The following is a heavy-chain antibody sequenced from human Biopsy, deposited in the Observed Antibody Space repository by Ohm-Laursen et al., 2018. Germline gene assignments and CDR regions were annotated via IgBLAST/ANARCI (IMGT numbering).Heavy chain of an antibody. CDR1: GFTFDDYA. J-gene: IGHJ6*02. CDR3: AKDLGLNYSDRFLFYYGMDF. D-gene: IGHD4-17*01. Sequence: SLRLSCTASGFTFDDYAMHWVRQVPGKGLEWVSGISWNSDDIGYADSVKGRFTISRDNARNALHLQMNSLRTEYAALYYCAKDLGLNYSDRFLFYYGMDFWGRGTTVTVSS. CDR2: ISWNSDDI. V-gene: IGHV3-9*01.